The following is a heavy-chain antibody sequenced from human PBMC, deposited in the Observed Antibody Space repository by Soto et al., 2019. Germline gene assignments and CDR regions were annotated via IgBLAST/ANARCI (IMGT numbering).Heavy chain of an antibody. D-gene: IGHD6-13*01. Sequence: SVEVSCKXSGGTFSSYAISWVRQAPGQGLEWMGGIIPIFGTANYAQKFQGRVTITADKSTSTAYMELSSLRSEDTAVYYCARGNYYYYGMDVWGQGTTVTVSS. CDR1: GGTFSSYA. J-gene: IGHJ6*02. CDR3: ARGNYYYYGMDV. CDR2: IIPIFGTA. V-gene: IGHV1-69*06.